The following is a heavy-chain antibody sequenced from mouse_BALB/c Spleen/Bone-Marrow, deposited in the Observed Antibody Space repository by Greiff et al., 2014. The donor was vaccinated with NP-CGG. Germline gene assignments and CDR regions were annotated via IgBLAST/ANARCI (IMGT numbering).Heavy chain of an antibody. D-gene: IGHD1-2*01. CDR2: ISDGGSYT. J-gene: IGHJ3*01. V-gene: IGHV5-4*02. CDR1: GFTFSDYY. CDR3: AGDLITTATSFAY. Sequence: DVKLQESGGGLVKPGGSLKLSCAASGFTFSDYYMYWVRQTPEKRLEWVATISDGGSYTYYPDSVKGRFTISRDNAKNNLYLQMSSLKSEDTAMYYCAGDLITTATSFAYWGQGTLVTVSA.